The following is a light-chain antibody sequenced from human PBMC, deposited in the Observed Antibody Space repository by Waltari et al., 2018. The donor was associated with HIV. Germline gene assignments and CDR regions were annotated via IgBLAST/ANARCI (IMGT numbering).Light chain of an antibody. Sequence: QSALTQPPSASGSPGQSVTISCTGTSSDAGGSNFVSWDQQHPGKAPTLMIFEVTKRPSGVPSRFSGSKTGNTASLTVSGLQAGDEGDYYFSSYAGGNNLVFGGRTKLTVL. CDR2: EVT. J-gene: IGLJ2*01. CDR3: SSYAGGNNLV. CDR1: SSDAGGSNF. V-gene: IGLV2-8*01.